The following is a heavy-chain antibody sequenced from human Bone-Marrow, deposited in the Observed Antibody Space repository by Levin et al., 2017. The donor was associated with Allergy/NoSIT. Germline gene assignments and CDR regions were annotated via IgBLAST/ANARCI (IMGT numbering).Heavy chain of an antibody. CDR2: IGTAGDT. CDR3: ARGRGGYYFDSSVYYFNALDM. CDR1: GFTFSTYD. J-gene: IGHJ3*02. D-gene: IGHD3-22*01. Sequence: QPGGSLRLSCSVSGFTFSTYDMHWVRQATGKSLEWVSAIGTAGDTYYSDSVKGRFTISRENARNSLHLQVNSLRAVDTAVYYCARGRGGYYFDSSVYYFNALDMWGQGTMVTVSS. V-gene: IGHV3-13*01.